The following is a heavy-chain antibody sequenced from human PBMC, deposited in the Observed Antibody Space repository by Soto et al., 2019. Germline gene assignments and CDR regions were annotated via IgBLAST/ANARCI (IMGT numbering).Heavy chain of an antibody. CDR3: AKHGGPSYSYYMDV. CDR2: IRGSGGVT. CDR1: GFTFSSYS. Sequence: PGGSLRLSCAASGFTFSSYSMNWVRQAPGKGLEWVSVIRGSGGVTYYADSVQGRFAISRDNSKNTLYLQMNSLRDEDTAIYYCAKHGGPSYSYYMDVWGKGTTVTVSS. V-gene: IGHV3-23*01. D-gene: IGHD3-3*01. J-gene: IGHJ6*03.